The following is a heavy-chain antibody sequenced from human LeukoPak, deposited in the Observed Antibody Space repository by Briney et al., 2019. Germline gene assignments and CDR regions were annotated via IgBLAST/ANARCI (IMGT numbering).Heavy chain of an antibody. D-gene: IGHD5-12*01. V-gene: IGHV3-23*01. CDR1: GFTFSSYA. CDR2: INGSGGST. CDR3: ARVVGGYDWLLDF. Sequence: GGSLRLSCAASGFTFSSYAMSWVRQAPGKGLEWVSDINGSGGSTYYADSVKGRFTISRDNSKNTLYLQMNSLRAEGTAVYYCARVVGGYDWLLDFWGQGTLVTVSS. J-gene: IGHJ4*02.